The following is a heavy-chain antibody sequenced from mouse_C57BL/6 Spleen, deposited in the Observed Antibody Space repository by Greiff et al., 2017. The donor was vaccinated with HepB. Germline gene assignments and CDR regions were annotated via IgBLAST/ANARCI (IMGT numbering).Heavy chain of an antibody. CDR3: ARLYYDYEGGYFDY. D-gene: IGHD2-4*01. V-gene: IGHV1-55*01. J-gene: IGHJ2*01. CDR2: IYPGSGST. Sequence: QVQLQQPGAELMKPGASVKMSCKASGYTFTSYWITWVKQRPGQGLEWIGDIYPGSGSTNYNEKFKSKATLTVDTSSSTAYMQLSSLTSEDSAVYYCARLYYDYEGGYFDYWGQGTTLTVSS. CDR1: GYTFTSYW.